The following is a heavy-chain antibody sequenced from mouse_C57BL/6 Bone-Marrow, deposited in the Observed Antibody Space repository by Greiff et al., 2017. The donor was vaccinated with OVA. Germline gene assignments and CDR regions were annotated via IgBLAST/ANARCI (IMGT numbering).Heavy chain of an antibody. D-gene: IGHD1-1*01. V-gene: IGHV5-15*01. CDR3: ARQGYYYGTTYYFDY. Sequence: EVKVVESGGGLVQPGGSLKLSCAASGFTFSDYGMAWVRQAPRKGPEWVAFISNLAYSIYYADTVTGRFTISRENAKNTLYLEMSSLRSEDTAMYYCARQGYYYGTTYYFDYWGQGTTLTVSS. CDR2: ISNLAYSI. J-gene: IGHJ2*01. CDR1: GFTFSDYG.